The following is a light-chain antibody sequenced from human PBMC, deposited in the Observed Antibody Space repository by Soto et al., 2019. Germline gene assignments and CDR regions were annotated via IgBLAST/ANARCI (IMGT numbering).Light chain of an antibody. CDR3: QQYNSYSLT. Sequence: DIQMTQSPSTLSASVGDRVTITCRASQIISTWLAWYQQKPGKTPKVLIYGASSLESGVPSRFSGSGSGTEFSLTISSMQPDDFATYYCQQYNSYSLTFGGGTKVDIK. V-gene: IGKV1-5*01. CDR2: GAS. CDR1: QIISTW. J-gene: IGKJ4*01.